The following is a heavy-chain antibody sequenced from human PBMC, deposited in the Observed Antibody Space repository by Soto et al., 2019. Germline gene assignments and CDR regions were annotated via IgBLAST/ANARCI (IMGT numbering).Heavy chain of an antibody. Sequence: ASVKVSCKASGYTFSSYYMHWVRQAPGQGLEWMGVINPSGGSTSYAQKFQGRVTMTSDTSTSTVYMELSSLRSEDTAVYYCAREVVRLAAAAGGYYYYGMDVWG. V-gene: IGHV1-46*01. CDR1: GYTFSSYY. CDR3: AREVVRLAAAAGGYYYYGMDV. D-gene: IGHD6-13*01. CDR2: INPSGGST. J-gene: IGHJ6*02.